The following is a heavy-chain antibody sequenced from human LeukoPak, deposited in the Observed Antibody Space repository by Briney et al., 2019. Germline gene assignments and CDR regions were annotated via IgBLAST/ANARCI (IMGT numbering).Heavy chain of an antibody. V-gene: IGHV1-18*01. CDR2: ISAYNGNT. D-gene: IGHD6-19*01. J-gene: IGHJ6*03. CDR3: ARDGDWQWPDNYYYHGDV. Sequence: ASVKDSCKASGYTFTSYGIRWVRQAPGQGLEWMGWISAYNGNTNYEQKLQGRVTMNTDTSTSTAYMELRSLRSDDTAVYYCARDGDWQWPDNYYYHGDVWGKGNTVNISS. CDR1: GYTFTSYG.